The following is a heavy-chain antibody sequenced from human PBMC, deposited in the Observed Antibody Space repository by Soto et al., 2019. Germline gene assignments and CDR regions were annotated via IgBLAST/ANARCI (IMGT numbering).Heavy chain of an antibody. Sequence: SVKVSCKASGGTFSSYAISWVRQAPGQGLEWMGGIIPIFGTANYAQKFQGRVTITADESTSTAYMELSSLRSEDTAVYYCARGAYYDSSGYYYERAFDIWGQGTMVTVSS. V-gene: IGHV1-69*13. CDR1: GGTFSSYA. CDR3: ARGAYYDSSGYYYERAFDI. J-gene: IGHJ3*02. D-gene: IGHD3-22*01. CDR2: IIPIFGTA.